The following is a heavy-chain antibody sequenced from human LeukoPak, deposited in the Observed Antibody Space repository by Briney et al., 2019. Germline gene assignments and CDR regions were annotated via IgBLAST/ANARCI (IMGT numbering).Heavy chain of an antibody. V-gene: IGHV1-18*04. Sequence: GASVKVSCKASGYTFSSYYMHWVRQAPGQGLEWMGWISAYNGNTNYAQKLQGRVTMTTDTSTSTAYMELRSLRSDDTAVYYCARDGGPCGGDCYGYWGQGTLVAVSS. D-gene: IGHD2-21*01. CDR3: ARDGGPCGGDCYGY. CDR2: ISAYNGNT. CDR1: GYTFSSYY. J-gene: IGHJ4*02.